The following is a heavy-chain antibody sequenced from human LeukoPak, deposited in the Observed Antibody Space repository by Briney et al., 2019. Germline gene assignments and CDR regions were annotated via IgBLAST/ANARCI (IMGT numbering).Heavy chain of an antibody. CDR1: GFTFSSYA. Sequence: GSLRLSCAASGFTFSSYAMHWVRQAPGKGLEWVAVTSYDGSNKYYADSVKGRFTISRDNSKNTLYLQMNSLRTEDTAVYYCARDPLWFGELSSYYFDYWGQGTLVTVSS. V-gene: IGHV3-30-3*01. D-gene: IGHD3-10*01. CDR3: ARDPLWFGELSSYYFDY. CDR2: TSYDGSNK. J-gene: IGHJ4*02.